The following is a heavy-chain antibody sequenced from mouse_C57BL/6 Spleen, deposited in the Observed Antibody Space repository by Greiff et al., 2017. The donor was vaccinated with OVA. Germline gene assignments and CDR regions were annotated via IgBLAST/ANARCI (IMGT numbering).Heavy chain of an antibody. D-gene: IGHD1-1*01. V-gene: IGHV1-62-2*01. CDR2: FYPGSGSI. CDR1: GYTFTEYT. Sequence: QVQLKESGAELVKPGASVKLSCKASGYTFTEYTIHWVKQRSGQGLEWIGWFYPGSGSIKYNEKFKDKATLTADKSSSTVYMELSRLTSEDSAVYFGARHEERGLYYYGSSSWFAYWGQGTLVTVSA. CDR3: ARHEERGLYYYGSSSWFAY. J-gene: IGHJ3*01.